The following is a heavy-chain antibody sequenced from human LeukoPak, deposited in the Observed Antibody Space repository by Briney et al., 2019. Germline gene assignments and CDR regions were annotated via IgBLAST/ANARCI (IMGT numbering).Heavy chain of an antibody. D-gene: IGHD5-24*01. V-gene: IGHV4-34*01. CDR2: INHSGST. Sequence: SETLSLTCAVYGGSFSGYDWSWIRQPPGKGLEWIGEINHSGSTNYNPSLKSRSTISLDTSKNQCSLKLRSVTAADTAVYYCARVDGYNFGVFDYWGQGTLVTVSS. CDR3: ARVDGYNFGVFDY. J-gene: IGHJ4*02. CDR1: GGSFSGYD.